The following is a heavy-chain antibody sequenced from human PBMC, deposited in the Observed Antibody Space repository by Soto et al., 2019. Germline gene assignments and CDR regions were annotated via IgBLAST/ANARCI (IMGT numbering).Heavy chain of an antibody. CDR2: IIPIFGTA. J-gene: IGHJ4*02. V-gene: IGHV1-69*13. CDR3: AREGPLGSHFDY. Sequence: ASVKVSCKASGGTFSSYAISWVRQAPGQGLEWMGGIIPIFGTANYAQKFQGSVTITADESTSTAYMELSSLRSEDTAVYYCAREGPLGSHFDYWGQGTLVTVSS. CDR1: GGTFSSYA. D-gene: IGHD3-10*01.